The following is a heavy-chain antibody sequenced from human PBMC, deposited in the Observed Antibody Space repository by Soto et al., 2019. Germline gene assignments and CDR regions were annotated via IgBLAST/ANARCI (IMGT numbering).Heavy chain of an antibody. V-gene: IGHV3-72*01. CDR2: SIDKAQGYST. CDR1: GFTLSDHY. D-gene: IGHD3-22*01. J-gene: IGHJ4*02. Sequence: EVQLVESGGGLVQPGGSLRLSCAGSGFTLSDHYIEWVRQAPGKGREWVGRSIDKAQGYSTAYAASVKGRFTTSRDESKKSVYLQINSLKTEDTAVYYCVRATYFSDSSGYTRCFDSWGQGTLVTVSS. CDR3: VRATYFSDSSGYTRCFDS.